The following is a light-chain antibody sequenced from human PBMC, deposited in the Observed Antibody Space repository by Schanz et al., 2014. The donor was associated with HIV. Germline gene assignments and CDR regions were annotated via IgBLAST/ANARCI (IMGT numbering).Light chain of an antibody. J-gene: IGKJ2*01. V-gene: IGKV4-1*01. CDR3: QQYYSTPVH. CDR1: QSVLYSSNNKNY. CDR2: WAS. Sequence: DIVLTQSPDSLAVSLGERATINCKSSQSVLYSSNNKNYLAWYQQKPGQPPKLLIYWASTRKSGVPDRFSGSGSGTDFTLTISSLQAEDVAVYYCQQYYSTPVHFGQGTKLEIK.